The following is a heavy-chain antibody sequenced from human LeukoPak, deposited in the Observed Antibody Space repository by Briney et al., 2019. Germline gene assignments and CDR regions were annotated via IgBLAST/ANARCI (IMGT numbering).Heavy chain of an antibody. V-gene: IGHV4-34*01. CDR3: ARPSYPGIQLWFDY. CDR1: GFTFSSYA. Sequence: GSLRLSCAASGFTFSSYAMSWIRQPPGKGLEWIGEINHSGSTNYNPSLKSRVTISVDTSKNQFSLKLSSVTAADTAVYYCARPSYPGIQLWFDYWGQGTLVTVSS. J-gene: IGHJ4*02. CDR2: INHSGST. D-gene: IGHD5-18*01.